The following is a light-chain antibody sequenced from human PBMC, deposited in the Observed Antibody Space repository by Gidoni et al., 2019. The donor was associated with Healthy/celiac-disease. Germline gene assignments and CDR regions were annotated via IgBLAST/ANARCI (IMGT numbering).Light chain of an antibody. Sequence: IQLTQSPSSLSASVGDRVTITCRASQGISSYLAWYQQKPGKAPKLLIYAASTLQSGVPSRFSGSGSGTDFTLTISSLQPEDFATYYCQQLNSYPPSVTFXQXTRLEIK. CDR1: QGISSY. CDR2: AAS. V-gene: IGKV1-9*01. J-gene: IGKJ5*01. CDR3: QQLNSYPPSVT.